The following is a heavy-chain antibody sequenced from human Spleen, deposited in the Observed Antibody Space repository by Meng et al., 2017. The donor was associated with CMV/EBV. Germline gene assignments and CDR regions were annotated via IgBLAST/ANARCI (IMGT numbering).Heavy chain of an antibody. CDR2: SSGSGTT. CDR3: ARDGRLRLRKYYFDF. CDR1: GFTFSSYA. J-gene: IGHJ4*02. D-gene: IGHD5-12*01. V-gene: IGHV3-23*01. Sequence: GESLKISCTASGFTFSSYAMTWVRQAPGKGLEWVSASSGSGTTYYADSVKGRFAISRDNSKNTLYLQMNSLRAEDTAVYYCARDGRLRLRKYYFDFWGQGAQVTVSS.